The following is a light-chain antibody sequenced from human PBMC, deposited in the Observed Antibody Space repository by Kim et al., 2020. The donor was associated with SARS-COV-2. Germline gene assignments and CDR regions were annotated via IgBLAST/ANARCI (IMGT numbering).Light chain of an antibody. J-gene: IGLJ1*01. CDR3: QAWDSSTAV. Sequence: SYELTQPPSVSVSPGQTASITCSGDKLGDRYACWYQQKPGQSPVLVIYQDVKRPSGIPERFSGSNSGNTATLTISGTQAMDEAVYYCQAWDSSTAVFGTGTKVTVL. V-gene: IGLV3-1*01. CDR1: KLGDRY. CDR2: QDV.